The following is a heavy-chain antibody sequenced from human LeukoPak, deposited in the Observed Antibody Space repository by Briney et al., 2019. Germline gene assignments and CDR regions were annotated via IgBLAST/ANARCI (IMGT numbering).Heavy chain of an antibody. CDR2: IRYDGSNK. Sequence: GGSLRLSCAASGFTFSSYGMHWVRQAPGKGLEWVAFIRYDGSNKYYADSVKGRFTISRDNSKNTLYLQMNSLRSEDTAVYYCARDSTYYYDSSGQHAFDIWGQGTMVTVSS. V-gene: IGHV3-30*02. CDR3: ARDSTYYYDSSGQHAFDI. J-gene: IGHJ3*02. D-gene: IGHD3-22*01. CDR1: GFTFSSYG.